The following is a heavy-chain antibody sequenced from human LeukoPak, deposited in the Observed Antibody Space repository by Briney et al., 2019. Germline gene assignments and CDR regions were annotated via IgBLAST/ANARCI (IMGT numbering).Heavy chain of an antibody. V-gene: IGHV3-74*01. CDR1: GFTFSNYW. Sequence: GGSLRLSCAAFGFTFSNYWMHWVRQGPGKGLVWVSRINSDGRLTSYADSVKGRFTISRDNAKNTLYLQMNSLRAEDTAVYYCARDLRTPSDTNIAIDYWGQGTLVTVSS. CDR3: ARDLRTPSDTNIAIDY. D-gene: IGHD4-23*01. J-gene: IGHJ4*02. CDR2: INSDGRLT.